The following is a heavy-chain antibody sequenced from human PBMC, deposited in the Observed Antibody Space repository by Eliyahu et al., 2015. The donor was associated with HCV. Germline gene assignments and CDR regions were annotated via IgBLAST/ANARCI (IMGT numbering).Heavy chain of an antibody. V-gene: IGHV1-46*01. Sequence: QVQVVQSGAEMKQPGASVKISCKTSGYIFTSHYXHWVRQAPGQGLEWMGIIDPGSGSTSYPQKFQGRITMTRDTSTSTVYMELSGLKSEDTAVYFCARDRCDTATCYFYDYGMDVWGQGTTVTVSS. CDR1: GYIFTSHY. CDR3: ARDRCDTATCYFYDYGMDV. J-gene: IGHJ6*02. CDR2: IDPGSGST. D-gene: IGHD3-10*01.